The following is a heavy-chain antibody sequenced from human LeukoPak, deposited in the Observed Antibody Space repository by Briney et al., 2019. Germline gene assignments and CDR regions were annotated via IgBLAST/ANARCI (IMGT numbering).Heavy chain of an antibody. CDR2: IRYDGSNK. J-gene: IGHJ4*02. CDR1: GFTFSSYG. V-gene: IGHV3-30*02. CDR3: ARDPGVPAAKNYFDY. D-gene: IGHD2-2*01. Sequence: GSLRLSCAASGFTFSSYGMHWVRQAPGKGLEWVAFIRYDGSNKYYADSVKGRFTISRDNSKNTLYLQMNSLRAEDTAVYYCARDPGVPAAKNYFDYWGQGTLVTVSS.